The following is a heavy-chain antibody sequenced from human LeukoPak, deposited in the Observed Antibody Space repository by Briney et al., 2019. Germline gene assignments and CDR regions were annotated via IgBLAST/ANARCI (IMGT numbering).Heavy chain of an antibody. CDR1: GYIFSRYG. CDR2: ISGYNGNP. D-gene: IGHD6-13*01. V-gene: IGHV1-18*01. J-gene: IGHJ4*02. CDR3: ARDSASSWYGFLDS. Sequence: ASVKVSCKASGYIFSRYGVTWVRQAPGQGLEWMGWISGYNGNPNYAQKFQGRVAMTTDTSTNTAYMELRGPRFDDTAVYYCARDSASSWYGFLDSWGQGTLVAVSS.